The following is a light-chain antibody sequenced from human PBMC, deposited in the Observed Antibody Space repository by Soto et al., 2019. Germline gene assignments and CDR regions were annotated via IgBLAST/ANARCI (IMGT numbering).Light chain of an antibody. J-gene: IGKJ5*01. CDR3: QQYKNWPLIT. CDR1: QSISSN. V-gene: IGKV3-15*01. CDR2: GAS. Sequence: EIVMTQSPATLSVSPGERATLSCRASQSISSNLAWYQQKPGQAPRLLIYGASTRATGIPARFSGSGSGTEFILTVSSLQSEDFAVYYCQQYKNWPLITFGQGTRLEIK.